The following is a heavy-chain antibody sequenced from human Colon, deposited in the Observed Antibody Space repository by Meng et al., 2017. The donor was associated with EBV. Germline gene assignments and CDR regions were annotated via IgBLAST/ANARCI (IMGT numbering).Heavy chain of an antibody. D-gene: IGHD3-10*01. J-gene: IGHJ5*02. Sequence: QVHLPELRPGLLKPFQPLPLTCPYPADSITSGDYSWNWIRQPPLQGLEWIGHIYSSGNSFYNPSPHSRVTMSVDTSKNQFSLRLSSVNAADTAVYYCARDRATLIKYNWFDPWGQGTLVTVSS. CDR1: ADSITSGDYS. CDR2: IYSSGNS. CDR3: ARDRATLIKYNWFDP. V-gene: IGHV4-30-4*01.